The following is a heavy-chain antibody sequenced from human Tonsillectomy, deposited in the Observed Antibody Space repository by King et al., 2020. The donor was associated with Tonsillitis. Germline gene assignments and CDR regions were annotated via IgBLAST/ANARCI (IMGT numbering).Heavy chain of an antibody. V-gene: IGHV3-33*05. D-gene: IGHD3-10*01. CDR2: TSYDGSDK. CDR1: GFTFSSYG. Sequence: VQLVESGRGVVQPGRSLRLSCAASGFTFSSYGMHWVRQAPGKGLEWVAVTSYDGSDKYYADSVKGRFTISRDNSKNTLYLQMNSLRAEDTAVYYCARRRWVLLRFGENGIDVWGQGTTVTVSS. J-gene: IGHJ6*02. CDR3: ARRRWVLLRFGENGIDV.